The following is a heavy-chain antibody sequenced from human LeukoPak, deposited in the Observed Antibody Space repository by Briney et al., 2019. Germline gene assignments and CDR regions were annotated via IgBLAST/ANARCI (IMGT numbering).Heavy chain of an antibody. CDR3: AKDRLESWSGFYFGLFDY. CDR2: ISNSGRST. Sequence: GGSLRHSCATSGFTFSRYAMSWVRQAPGKGLEWVSGISNSGRSTYYADPVKGRFTISRDNSKSTLYLQMNSLRAEDTAVYYCAKDRLESWSGFYFGLFDYWGQGALVTVAS. V-gene: IGHV3-23*01. J-gene: IGHJ4*02. CDR1: GFTFSRYA. D-gene: IGHD3-3*01.